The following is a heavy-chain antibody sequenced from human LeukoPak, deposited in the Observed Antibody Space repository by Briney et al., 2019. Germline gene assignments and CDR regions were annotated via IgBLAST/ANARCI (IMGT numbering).Heavy chain of an antibody. CDR3: ARVEGSNSCPDY. Sequence: PGGSLRLSCAASGFTFSRYWMSWVRQAPGKGLEWVANIKEDGSEKYYVDSVKGRFTISRDNAKNSVYLQMNTLRVEDMAVYYCARVEGSNSCPDYWGQGALVTVSS. J-gene: IGHJ4*02. CDR2: IKEDGSEK. V-gene: IGHV3-7*01. CDR1: GFTFSRYW. D-gene: IGHD6-13*01.